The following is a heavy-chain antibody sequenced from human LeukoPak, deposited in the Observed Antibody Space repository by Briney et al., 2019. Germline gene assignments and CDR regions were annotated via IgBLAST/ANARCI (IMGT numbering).Heavy chain of an antibody. D-gene: IGHD3-9*01. V-gene: IGHV1-18*01. CDR1: GYTFTSYG. Sequence: GASVKVSCKASGYTFTSYGISWVRQAPGQGLEWMGWISGYNGNTNYAQNLQGRVTMTTDTSTSTVYMELRSLRSDDTAVYYCARGRGYYDILTGPVYNWFDPWGQGTLVTVSS. CDR3: ARGRGYYDILTGPVYNWFDP. CDR2: ISGYNGNT. J-gene: IGHJ5*02.